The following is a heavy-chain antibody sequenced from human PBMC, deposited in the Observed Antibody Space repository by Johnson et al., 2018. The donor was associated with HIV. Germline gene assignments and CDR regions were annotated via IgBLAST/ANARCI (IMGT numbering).Heavy chain of an antibody. CDR2: IWYDGSNK. CDR1: GFTFSSYG. V-gene: IGHV3-33*06. D-gene: IGHD2-15*01. J-gene: IGHJ3*02. Sequence: QVQLVESGGDVVQPGRSLRLSCAASGFTFSSYGMHWVRQTPGKGLEWVAVIWYDGSNKYYADSVKGRFTISRDNSKDTLYLQMNSLRDEETAVYYCAKAVAVVWAFDTWGQGTMVTVSS. CDR3: AKAVAVVWAFDT.